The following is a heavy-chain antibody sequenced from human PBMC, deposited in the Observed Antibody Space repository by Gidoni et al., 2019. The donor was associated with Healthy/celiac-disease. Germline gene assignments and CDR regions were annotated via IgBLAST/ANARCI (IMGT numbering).Heavy chain of an antibody. CDR2: IYYSGST. CDR3: ARRGDYYDSSGYYSWYFDL. D-gene: IGHD3-22*01. J-gene: IGHJ2*01. Sequence: QVQLQESGPGLVKPSETLSLTCTVSGGSISSYYWSWIRQPPGKGLEWIGYIYYSGSTNYNPSLKSRVTISVDTSKNQFSLKLSSVTAADTAVYYCARRGDYYDSSGYYSWYFDLWGRGTLVTVSS. CDR1: GGSISSYY. V-gene: IGHV4-59*08.